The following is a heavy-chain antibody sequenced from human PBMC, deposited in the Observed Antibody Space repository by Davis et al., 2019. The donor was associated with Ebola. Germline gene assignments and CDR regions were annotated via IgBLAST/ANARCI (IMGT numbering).Heavy chain of an antibody. J-gene: IGHJ5*02. CDR3: ARHLTYYYDSSGYYLRGNWFDP. V-gene: IGHV4-39*01. Sequence: SETLSLTCTVSGGSISSSSYYWGWIRQPPGKGLEWIGSIYYSGSTYSNPSLKSRVTISVDTSKNQFSLKLSSVTAADTAVYYCARHLTYYYDSSGYYLRGNWFDPWGQGTLVTVSS. D-gene: IGHD3-22*01. CDR1: GGSISSSSYY. CDR2: IYYSGST.